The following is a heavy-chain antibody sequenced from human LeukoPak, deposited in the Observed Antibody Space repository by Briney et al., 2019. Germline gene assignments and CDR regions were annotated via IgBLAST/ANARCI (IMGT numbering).Heavy chain of an antibody. D-gene: IGHD3-22*01. CDR3: ARRDRSGYSLDY. CDR2: ISTSGSTP. J-gene: IGHJ4*02. CDR1: GFAFNNYE. V-gene: IGHV3-48*03. Sequence: GGSLRLSCVASGFAFNNYEMNWVRQAPGKGLEWISYISTSGSTPFYAGSVKGRFTISRDNAKNSLYLQMKSLRAEDTAVYYCARRDRSGYSLDYWGQGTLVTVSS.